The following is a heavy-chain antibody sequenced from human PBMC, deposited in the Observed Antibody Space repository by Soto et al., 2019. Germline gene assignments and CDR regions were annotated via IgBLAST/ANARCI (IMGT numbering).Heavy chain of an antibody. J-gene: IGHJ4*02. V-gene: IGHV3-7*01. Sequence: LRLSCAASGFTFSTYWMIWVRQAPGKGLEWVANIEQDASEKYYVDSVKGRFTISRDNAKNSLYLQMNSLRAEDTAVYYCVRGGYCSGGSCYSGSGYWGQGTLVTVSS. D-gene: IGHD2-15*01. CDR1: GFTFSTYW. CDR3: VRGGYCSGGSCYSGSGY. CDR2: IEQDASEK.